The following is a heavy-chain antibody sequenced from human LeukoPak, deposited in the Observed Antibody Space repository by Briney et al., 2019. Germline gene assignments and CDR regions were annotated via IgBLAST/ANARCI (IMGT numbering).Heavy chain of an antibody. CDR1: GFTVSSNY. V-gene: IGHV3-53*01. Sequence: GGSLRLSCAASGFTVSSNYMSWVRQAPGKGLEWVSVIYSGGSTYYADSVKGRFTISRDNSKNTLYLQMNSLRAEDTAVCYCARSDIDYGFDPWGQGTLVTVSS. D-gene: IGHD2-15*01. CDR3: ARSDIDYGFDP. J-gene: IGHJ5*02. CDR2: IYSGGST.